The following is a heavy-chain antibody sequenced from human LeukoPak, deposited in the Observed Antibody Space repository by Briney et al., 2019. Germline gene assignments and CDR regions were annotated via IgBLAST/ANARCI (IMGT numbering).Heavy chain of an antibody. CDR2: IYYSGST. Sequence: SETLSLTCTVSGGSISSYYWSWIRQPPGKGLEWIGYIYYSGSTNSNPSLKSRVTISVDTSKNQFSLKLTSVTAADTAVYYCARHQDILPFDIWGQGTMVTVSA. V-gene: IGHV4-59*01. J-gene: IGHJ3*02. D-gene: IGHD2-15*01. CDR3: ARHQDILPFDI. CDR1: GGSISSYY.